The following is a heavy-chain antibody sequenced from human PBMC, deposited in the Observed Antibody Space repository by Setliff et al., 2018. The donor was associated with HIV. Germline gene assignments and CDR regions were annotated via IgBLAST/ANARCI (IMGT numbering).Heavy chain of an antibody. CDR1: GFIFGDYA. V-gene: IGHV3-11*04. Sequence: LSLSRTASGFIFGDYAMSWVRQATGMGLEWVSYISRDGATKYYADSVKGRFTISRDNAKNSVYLQMNSLRAEDTAVYYCARDRDGATMVRGVIIRGGFDYWGQGTLVTVSS. CDR2: ISRDGATK. D-gene: IGHD3-10*01. J-gene: IGHJ4*02. CDR3: ARDRDGATMVRGVIIRGGFDY.